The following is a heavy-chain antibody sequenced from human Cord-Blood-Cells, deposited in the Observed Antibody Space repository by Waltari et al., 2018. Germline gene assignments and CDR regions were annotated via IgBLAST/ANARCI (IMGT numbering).Heavy chain of an antibody. D-gene: IGHD2-21*01. J-gene: IGHJ5*02. CDR1: GGSISSYY. V-gene: IGHV4-59*01. CDR2: IYYSGST. CDR3: ARDGIEVGAYNWFDP. Sequence: QVQLQESGPGLVKPSETLSLTCTVSGGSISSYYWSWIRQPPGKGLEWIGYIYYSGSTNYNPSLKSRVTISVDTSKNQFSLKLSSVTAADTAVYYCARDGIEVGAYNWFDPWGQGTLVTVSS.